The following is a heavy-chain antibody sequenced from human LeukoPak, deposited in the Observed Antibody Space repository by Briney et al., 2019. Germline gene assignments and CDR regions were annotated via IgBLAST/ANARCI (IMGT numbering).Heavy chain of an antibody. CDR1: GFTFSSYS. CDR3: AICSSTSCYNPLDAFDI. CDR2: ISSSSYI. J-gene: IGHJ3*02. Sequence: PGGSLRLSCAASGFTFSSYSMNWVRQAPGKGLEWVSSISSSSYIYYADSVKGRFTISRDNAKNSLYLQMNSLRAEDTAVYYCAICSSTSCYNPLDAFDIWGQGTMVTVSS. D-gene: IGHD2-2*02. V-gene: IGHV3-21*01.